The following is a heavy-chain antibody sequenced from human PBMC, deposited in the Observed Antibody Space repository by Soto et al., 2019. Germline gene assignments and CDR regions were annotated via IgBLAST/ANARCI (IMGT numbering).Heavy chain of an antibody. J-gene: IGHJ6*02. CDR1: GGTFSSYA. D-gene: IGHD2-15*01. Sequence: SVKVSCKASGGTFSSYAISWVRQAPGQGLEWMGGIIPIFGTANYAQKFQGRVTITADESTSTAYMELSSLRSEDTAVYYCARVVVAGSYYYYGMDVWGQGTTVIVSS. CDR3: ARVVVAGSYYYYGMDV. CDR2: IIPIFGTA. V-gene: IGHV1-69*13.